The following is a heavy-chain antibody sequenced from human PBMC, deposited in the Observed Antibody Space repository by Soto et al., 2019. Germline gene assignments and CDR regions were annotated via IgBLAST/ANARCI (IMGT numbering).Heavy chain of an antibody. CDR1: GFTFSNYW. CDR3: ARGIAVAGTAVWDY. CDR2: IKQDGSEK. J-gene: IGHJ4*02. D-gene: IGHD6-19*01. Sequence: EVQLVESGGGLVQPGGSLRLSCAASGFTFSNYWMSWVRQAPGKGLEWVANIKQDGSEKYYVDSVKGRFTISRDNAKNSLYLQMNSLRADDTVVYYCARGIAVAGTAVWDYWGQGTLVTVSS. V-gene: IGHV3-7*05.